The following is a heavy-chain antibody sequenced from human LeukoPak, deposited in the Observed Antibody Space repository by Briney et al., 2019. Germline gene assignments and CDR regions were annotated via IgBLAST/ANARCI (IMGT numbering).Heavy chain of an antibody. J-gene: IGHJ4*02. CDR3: ARVDQSSSWYAPYYFDY. D-gene: IGHD6-13*01. CDR1: GYTLTSYG. Sequence: GASVKVSCKASGYTLTSYGISWVRQAPGQGLEWMGWISAYNGNTNYAQKLQGRVTMTTDTSTSTAYMELRSLRSDDTAVYYCARVDQSSSWYAPYYFDYWGQGTLVTVSS. V-gene: IGHV1-18*01. CDR2: ISAYNGNT.